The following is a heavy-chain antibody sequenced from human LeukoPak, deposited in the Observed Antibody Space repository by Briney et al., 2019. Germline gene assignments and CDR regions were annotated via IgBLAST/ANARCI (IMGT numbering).Heavy chain of an antibody. CDR2: IYTSGST. J-gene: IGHJ4*02. CDR3: ARGTIFGAADY. CDR1: GGSISSGDYY. V-gene: IGHV4-61*08. D-gene: IGHD3-3*01. Sequence: SETLSLTCTVSGGSISSGDYYWSWIRQPPGKGLEWIGYIYTSGSTNYNPSLKSRVTMSVDTSKNQFSLKLSSVTAADTAVYYCARGTIFGAADYWGQGTLVTVSS.